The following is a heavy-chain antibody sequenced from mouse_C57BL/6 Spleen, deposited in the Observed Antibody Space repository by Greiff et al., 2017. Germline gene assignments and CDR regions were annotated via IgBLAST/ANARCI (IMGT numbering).Heavy chain of an antibody. CDR3: AREAVGFAY. CDR2: IYPGDGDT. V-gene: IGHV1-82*01. J-gene: IGHJ3*01. CDR1: GYAFSSSW. Sequence: QVQLQQSGPELVKPGASVTISCKASGYAFSSSWMNWVKQRPGKGLEWIGRIYPGDGDTNYNGKFKGKATLTADKSSSTAYMQLSSLTSEDSAVYFCAREAVGFAYWGQGTLVTVSA.